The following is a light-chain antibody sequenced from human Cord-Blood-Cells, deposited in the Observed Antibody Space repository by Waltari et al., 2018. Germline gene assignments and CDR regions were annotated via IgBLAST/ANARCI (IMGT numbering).Light chain of an antibody. V-gene: IGKV1-9*01. J-gene: IGKJ5*01. Sequence: DIQLTQSPSFLSASVGDRVTIPCRASQGISSSLAWYRQKPGKAPKLLIYAASTLQSGVPSRFSGSGSGTEFTLTISSLQPEDFATYYCQQLNSYPITFGQGTRLEIK. CDR2: AAS. CDR3: QQLNSYPIT. CDR1: QGISSS.